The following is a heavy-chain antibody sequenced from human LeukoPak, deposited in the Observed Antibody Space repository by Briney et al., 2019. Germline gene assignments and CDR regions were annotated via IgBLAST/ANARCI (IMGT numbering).Heavy chain of an antibody. Sequence: SETLSLTCTVSGGSISSSSYYWGWIRQPPGKGLEWIGSIYYSGSTYYNPSLKSRVTISVDTSKNQFSLKLSSVTAADTAVYYCARGGDYGGSVNWFDPWGQGTLVTVSS. D-gene: IGHD4-23*01. J-gene: IGHJ5*02. CDR3: ARGGDYGGSVNWFDP. CDR1: GGSISSSSYY. V-gene: IGHV4-39*07. CDR2: IYYSGST.